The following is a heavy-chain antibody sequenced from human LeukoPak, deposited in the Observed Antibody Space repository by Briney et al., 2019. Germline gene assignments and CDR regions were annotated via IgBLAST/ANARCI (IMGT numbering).Heavy chain of an antibody. Sequence: PGGSLRLSCAVSGFTFGSYWMDWVRQVPGKGLVWVSRISSDGSNTAYADSVKGRFTISRDNAKNTMYLQMSSLRAEDTAVYYCAKRGDGGAWYDYWGQGTLVIVSS. J-gene: IGHJ4*02. CDR1: GFTFGSYW. CDR3: AKRGDGGAWYDY. V-gene: IGHV3-74*01. D-gene: IGHD6-19*01. CDR2: ISSDGSNT.